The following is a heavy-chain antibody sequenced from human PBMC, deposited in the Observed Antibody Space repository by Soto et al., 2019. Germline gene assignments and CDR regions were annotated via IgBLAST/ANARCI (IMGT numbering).Heavy chain of an antibody. D-gene: IGHD6-6*01. CDR1: GGSISSGGYY. CDR3: ARSSGIAARREVRGLNWFDP. J-gene: IGHJ5*02. CDR2: IYYSGST. Sequence: SETLSLTCTVSGGSISSGGYYWSWIRQHPGKGLEWIGYIYYSGSTYYNPSLKSRVTISVDTSKNQFSLKLSSVTAADTAVYYCARSSGIAARREVRGLNWFDPWGQGTLVTVSS. V-gene: IGHV4-31*03.